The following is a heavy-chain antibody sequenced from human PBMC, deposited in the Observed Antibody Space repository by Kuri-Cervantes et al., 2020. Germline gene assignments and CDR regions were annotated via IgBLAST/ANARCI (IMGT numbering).Heavy chain of an antibody. V-gene: IGHV5-51*01. CDR3: ARVGYSGSYFGAFDI. Sequence: GGSLRLSCKGSGYSFSTYWIAWVRQMPGKGLELIGIIYPGDSDSRYSPSFQGQVTISIDKSINTAYLQWRSLKASDTAMYYCARVGYSGSYFGAFDIWGQGTMVTVSS. CDR1: GYSFSTYW. J-gene: IGHJ3*02. CDR2: IYPGDSDS. D-gene: IGHD1-26*01.